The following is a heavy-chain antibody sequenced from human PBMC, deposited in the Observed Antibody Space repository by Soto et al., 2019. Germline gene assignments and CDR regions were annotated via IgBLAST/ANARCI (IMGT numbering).Heavy chain of an antibody. J-gene: IGHJ5*02. D-gene: IGHD3-3*01. Sequence: GGSLRLSCAASGFTFSSYGMHWVRQAPGKGLEWVAVISYDGSNKYYADSVKGRFTISRDNSKNTLYLQMNSLRAEDTAVYYCAKEALASRFLEWQPGSWFDPWGQGTLVTVSS. CDR2: ISYDGSNK. V-gene: IGHV3-30*18. CDR1: GFTFSSYG. CDR3: AKEALASRFLEWQPGSWFDP.